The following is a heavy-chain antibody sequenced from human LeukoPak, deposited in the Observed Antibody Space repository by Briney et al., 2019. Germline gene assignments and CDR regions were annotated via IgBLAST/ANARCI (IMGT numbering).Heavy chain of an antibody. Sequence: SETLSLTCTVSGGSISSYYWSWIRQPPGKGLEWIGYIYYSGSTNYNPSLKSRVTISVDTSKNQFSLKLSSVTAADTAVYYCARGSTGRNTFWGQGTLVTVSS. V-gene: IGHV4-59*12. CDR1: GGSISSYY. CDR3: ARGSTGRNTF. CDR2: IYYSGST. J-gene: IGHJ4*02. D-gene: IGHD3-10*01.